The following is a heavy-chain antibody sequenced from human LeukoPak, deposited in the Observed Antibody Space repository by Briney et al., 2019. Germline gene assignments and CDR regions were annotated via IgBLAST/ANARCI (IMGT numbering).Heavy chain of an antibody. CDR3: AKTRRYCSSTSCPGPFDY. D-gene: IGHD2-2*01. CDR1: GFTFRTYA. Sequence: GGSLRLSCAASGFTFRTYAMSWVRQAPGKGLEWVSGISDSGDGTYYAESVKGRFTISRDNSKNTVFLQMNSLRAEDTAVYYCAKTRRYCSSTSCPGPFDYWGQGTLVTVSS. CDR2: ISDSGDGT. J-gene: IGHJ4*02. V-gene: IGHV3-23*01.